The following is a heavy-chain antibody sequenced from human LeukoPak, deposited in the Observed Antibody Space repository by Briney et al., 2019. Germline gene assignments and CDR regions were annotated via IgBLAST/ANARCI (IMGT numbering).Heavy chain of an antibody. J-gene: IGHJ6*02. D-gene: IGHD6-19*01. Sequence: PGRSLRLSCAASGFTFSSYAMSWVRQAPGKGLEWVSAISGGGGSTYYADSVKGRFTICRENSKKTMYMKMNRQRAEETAVNYCSKDGSSQLLVNCYYYGMDVWGQGTTVTVSS. CDR3: SKDGSSQLLVNCYYYGMDV. V-gene: IGHV3-23*01. CDR1: GFTFSSYA. CDR2: ISGGGGST.